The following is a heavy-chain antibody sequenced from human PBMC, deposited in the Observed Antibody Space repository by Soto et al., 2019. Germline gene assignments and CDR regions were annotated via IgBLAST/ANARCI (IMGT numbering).Heavy chain of an antibody. Sequence: QVQVVQSGPELKKPGASVKVSCKAQGYIFTKYGIGWVRQAPGHGLEWMGLINVYNGDRKVAQKFQDGGSMTTDNATDTAYMELKSLRSGDTAVYYCARLQLGGDRMLNWFDPWGQGTLVTVSS. CDR3: ARLQLGGDRMLNWFDP. D-gene: IGHD2-21*02. J-gene: IGHJ5*02. V-gene: IGHV1-18*01. CDR2: INVYNGDR. CDR1: GYIFTKYG.